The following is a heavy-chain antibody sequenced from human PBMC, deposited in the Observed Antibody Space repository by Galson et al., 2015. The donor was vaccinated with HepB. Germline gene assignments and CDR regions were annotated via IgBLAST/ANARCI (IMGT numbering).Heavy chain of an antibody. CDR3: ARIQHPQQPFDN. J-gene: IGHJ4*02. CDR1: GFSLSTSGMC. D-gene: IGHD6-13*01. CDR2: IDWDDDK. V-gene: IGHV2-70*11. Sequence: PALVKPTQTLTVTCTFSGFSLSTSGMCMNWIRQPPGKALEWLARIDWDDDKYYNTSLKTRLSISKDTSKNQVVLTMTNMDPVDTATYYCARIQHPQQPFDNWGQGTLVTVSS.